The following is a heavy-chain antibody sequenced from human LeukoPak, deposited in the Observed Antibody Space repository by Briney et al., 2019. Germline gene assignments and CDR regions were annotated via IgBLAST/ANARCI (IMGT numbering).Heavy chain of an antibody. CDR1: GLTFSGYA. Sequence: GGSLRLSCAASGLTFSGYAMHWVRQAPGKGLEYFSAISSNGSSTYYANSVKGRFTISRDNSKTTLYLQMDSLRADDTAVYYCARDLSLGDPGGFDFWGRGTLVTVSS. CDR2: ISSNGSST. V-gene: IGHV3-64*01. CDR3: ARDLSLGDPGGFDF. J-gene: IGHJ4*02. D-gene: IGHD3-16*01.